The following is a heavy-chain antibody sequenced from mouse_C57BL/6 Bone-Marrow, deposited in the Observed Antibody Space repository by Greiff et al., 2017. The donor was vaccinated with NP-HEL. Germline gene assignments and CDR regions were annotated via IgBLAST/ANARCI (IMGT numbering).Heavy chain of an antibody. Sequence: EVQRVESGGGLVQPGGSLSLSCAASGFTFTDYYMSWVRQPPGKALEWLGFIRNKANGYTTEYSASVKGRFTISRDNSQSILYLQMNALRAEDSATYYCARYKGPSPYFDVWGTGTTVTVSS. V-gene: IGHV7-3*01. CDR3: ARYKGPSPYFDV. J-gene: IGHJ1*03. D-gene: IGHD6-1*01. CDR2: IRNKANGYTT. CDR1: GFTFTDYY.